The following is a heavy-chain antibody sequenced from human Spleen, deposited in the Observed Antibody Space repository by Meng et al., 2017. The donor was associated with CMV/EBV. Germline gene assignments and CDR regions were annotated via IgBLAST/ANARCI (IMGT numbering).Heavy chain of an antibody. V-gene: IGHV3-53*01. CDR1: GFTVNNNY. CDR2: IYSGGRT. Sequence: GESLKISCAASGFTVNNNYMSWVRQAPGKGLEWISVIYSGGRTYYADSVKGRFTISRDNSKNTLYLQMNSLRAEDTAVYYCAKADLAVAGRIWGQGTLVTVSS. CDR3: AKADLAVAGRI. D-gene: IGHD6-19*01. J-gene: IGHJ4*02.